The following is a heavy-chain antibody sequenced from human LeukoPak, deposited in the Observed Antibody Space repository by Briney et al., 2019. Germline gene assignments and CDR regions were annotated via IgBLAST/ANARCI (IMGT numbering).Heavy chain of an antibody. CDR2: IYPGDSDT. CDR3: ARRRVGGYSYGPDNWFDP. V-gene: IGHV5-51*01. J-gene: IGHJ5*02. CDR1: GYSFTSYW. D-gene: IGHD5-18*01. Sequence: GESLKISCKGSGYSFTSYWIGWVRQMPGKGLEWMGIIYPGDSDTRYSPSFQGQVTISADKSISTAYLQWSGLKASDTATYYCARRRVGGYSYGPDNWFDPWGQGTLVTVSS.